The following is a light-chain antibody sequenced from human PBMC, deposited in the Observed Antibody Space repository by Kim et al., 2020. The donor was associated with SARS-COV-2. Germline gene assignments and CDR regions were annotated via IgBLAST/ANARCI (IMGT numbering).Light chain of an antibody. CDR3: QQSYGART. V-gene: IGKV1-39*01. Sequence: SASVGDRVSITCRASQTINNYLNWYQQKPGKAPKLLIYTASNVESGVQSRFSGSGSGTLFTLTISSLQLEDFATYYCQQSYGARTFGQGTKVDIK. CDR1: QTINNY. J-gene: IGKJ1*01. CDR2: TAS.